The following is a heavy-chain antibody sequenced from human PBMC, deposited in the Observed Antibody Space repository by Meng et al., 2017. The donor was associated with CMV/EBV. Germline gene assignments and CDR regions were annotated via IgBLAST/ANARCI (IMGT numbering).Heavy chain of an antibody. CDR3: AREGVRGDIVVVPAAISWFDP. D-gene: IGHD2-2*02. Sequence: SYARDWVRQAPGKGLEWVAVISYDGSNKYYADSVKGRFTISRDNSKNTLYLQMNSLRAEDTAVYYCAREGVRGDIVVVPAAISWFDPWGQGTLVTVSS. CDR2: ISYDGSNK. V-gene: IGHV3-30*04. CDR1: SYA. J-gene: IGHJ5*02.